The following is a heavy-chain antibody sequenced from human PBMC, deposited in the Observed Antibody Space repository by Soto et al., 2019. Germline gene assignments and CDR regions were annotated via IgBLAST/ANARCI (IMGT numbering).Heavy chain of an antibody. CDR3: AKEHWALTGYFDY. CDR1: GFTFSSYG. V-gene: IGHV3-30*18. CDR2: ISYDGSNK. Sequence: GGSLRLSCAASGFTFSSYGMHWVRQAPGKGLEWVAVISYDGSNKYYADSVKGRFTISRDNSKNTLYLQMNSLRAEDTAVYYCAKEHWALTGYFDYWGQGTLVTVSS. J-gene: IGHJ4*02. D-gene: IGHD3-9*01.